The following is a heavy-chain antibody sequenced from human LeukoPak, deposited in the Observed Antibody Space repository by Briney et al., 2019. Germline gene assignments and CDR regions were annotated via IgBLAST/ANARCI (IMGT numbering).Heavy chain of an antibody. CDR3: ARVYDYDSSGYSPFDY. V-gene: IGHV3-74*01. J-gene: IGHJ4*02. CDR1: GFTFSSYW. D-gene: IGHD3-22*01. CDR2: INSDGSST. Sequence: GGSLRLSCAASGFTFSSYWMHWVRQAPGKGLVWVSHINSDGSSTTYADSVKGRFTISRDNAKNTLYLQMNSLRAEDTAVYYCARVYDYDSSGYSPFDYWGQGTLGTVSS.